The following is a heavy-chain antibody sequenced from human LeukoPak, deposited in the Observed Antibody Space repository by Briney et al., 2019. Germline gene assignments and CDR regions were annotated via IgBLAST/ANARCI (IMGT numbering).Heavy chain of an antibody. J-gene: IGHJ6*02. CDR2: INSDGSST. V-gene: IGHV3-74*01. CDR3: ARGIVGATPYYYYGMDV. Sequence: GGSLRLSCAASGFTFSSYWMHWVRQAPGKGLVWVSRINSDGSSTSYADSVKGRFSISRDNAKNTLYLQMNSLRAEDTAVYYCARGIVGATPYYYYGMDVWGQGTTVTVSS. CDR1: GFTFSSYW. D-gene: IGHD1-26*01.